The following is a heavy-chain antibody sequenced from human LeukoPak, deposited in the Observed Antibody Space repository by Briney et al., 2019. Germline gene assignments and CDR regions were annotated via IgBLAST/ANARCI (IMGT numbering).Heavy chain of an antibody. V-gene: IGHV4-34*01. CDR2: INHSGST. Sequence: PSETLSLTCAVYGVSFSGYYWSWIRQPPGKGLEWIGEINHSGSTNYNPSLKSRVTISVDTSKNQFSLKLSSVTAADTAVYYCARTGTMVRGVISKRVFDYWGQGTLVTVSS. CDR1: GVSFSGYY. CDR3: ARTGTMVRGVISKRVFDY. D-gene: IGHD3-10*01. J-gene: IGHJ4*02.